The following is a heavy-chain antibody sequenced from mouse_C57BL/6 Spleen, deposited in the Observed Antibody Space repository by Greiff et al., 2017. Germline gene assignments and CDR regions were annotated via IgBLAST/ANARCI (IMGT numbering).Heavy chain of an antibody. V-gene: IGHV1-15*01. CDR2: IDPETGGT. Sequence: VQGVESGAELVRPGASVTLSCKASGYTFTDYEMHWVKQTPVHGLEWIGAIDPETGGTAYNQKFKGKAILTADKSSSTAYMELRSLTSEDSAVYYCTRYPWFAYWGQGTLVTVSA. CDR3: TRYPWFAY. CDR1: GYTFTDYE. J-gene: IGHJ3*01.